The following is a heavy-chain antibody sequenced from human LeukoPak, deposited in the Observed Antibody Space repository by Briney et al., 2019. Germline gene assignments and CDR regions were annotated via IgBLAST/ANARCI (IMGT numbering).Heavy chain of an antibody. CDR1: GFTFSNYA. Sequence: GGSLRLSCTTSGFTFSNYAFNWVRQTPGKGLEWVSSINNSSSHIFYSDSVKGRFTISRDNAKNSLYLQMNSLRAEDTVVYYCARGLEGYFDYWGQGTLVTVSS. V-gene: IGHV3-21*01. CDR2: INNSSSHI. CDR3: ARGLEGYFDY. J-gene: IGHJ4*02.